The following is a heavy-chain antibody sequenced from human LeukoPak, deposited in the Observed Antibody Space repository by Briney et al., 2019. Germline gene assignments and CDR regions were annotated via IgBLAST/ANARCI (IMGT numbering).Heavy chain of an antibody. CDR3: ARDHYYGDYINWFDP. Sequence: GASVKVSCKASGYTFTGYYMHWVRQAPGQGLEWMGWINPNSGGTNYAQKFQGRVTMTRDTSISTAYMELRSLRSDDTAVYYCARDHYYGDYINWFDPWGQGTLVTVSS. J-gene: IGHJ5*02. D-gene: IGHD4-17*01. CDR2: INPNSGGT. CDR1: GYTFTGYY. V-gene: IGHV1-2*02.